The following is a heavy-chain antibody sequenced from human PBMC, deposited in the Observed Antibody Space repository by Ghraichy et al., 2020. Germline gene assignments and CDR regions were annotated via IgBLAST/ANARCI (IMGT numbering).Heavy chain of an antibody. CDR1: GGSIGGYY. Sequence: SETLSLTCSVYGGSIGGYYWSWIRQSPGQGLEWIGEINYVGATNYNPSLESRLSISLDTYNNQFSLSLTSLTAADTALYFCARGRYCGGGACYPRPSSFDHWGQGIAVTVSS. D-gene: IGHD2-15*01. CDR3: ARGRYCGGGACYPRPSSFDH. J-gene: IGHJ4*02. CDR2: INYVGAT. V-gene: IGHV4-34*01.